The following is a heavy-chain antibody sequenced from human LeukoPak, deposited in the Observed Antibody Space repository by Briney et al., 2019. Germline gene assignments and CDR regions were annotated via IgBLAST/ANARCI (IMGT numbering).Heavy chain of an antibody. Sequence: GGSLRLPCAASGFTFSSCAMSWVRQAPGKGLEWVSTISSSATSTYYADSVKGRFTISRDNSKDTLYLQMNSLRAEDTAIYYCAKDGDYGFEYWGQGTLVTVSS. CDR2: ISSSATST. CDR1: GFTFSSCA. CDR3: AKDGDYGFEY. D-gene: IGHD4-17*01. V-gene: IGHV3-23*01. J-gene: IGHJ4*02.